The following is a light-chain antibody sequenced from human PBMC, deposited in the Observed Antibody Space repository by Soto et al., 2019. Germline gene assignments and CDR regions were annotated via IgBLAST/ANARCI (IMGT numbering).Light chain of an antibody. V-gene: IGLV2-23*02. Sequence: QSALTQPASVSGSPGQSITISCTGTSSNVGSYKLVSWYQQHPGKAPKLMIFEVNKRPSGVSNSFSGSKSGNTASLTISGLKVEYEADYYCCSSGGSPTYVFGTGTKVNV. CDR1: SSNVGSYKL. J-gene: IGLJ1*01. CDR2: EVN. CDR3: CSSGGSPTYV.